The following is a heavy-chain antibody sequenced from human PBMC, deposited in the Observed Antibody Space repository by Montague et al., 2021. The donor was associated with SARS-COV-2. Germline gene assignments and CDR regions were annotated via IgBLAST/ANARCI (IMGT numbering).Heavy chain of an antibody. D-gene: IGHD2-8*01. Sequence: SETLSLTCSVSGYSITRVFWGWLRQPPGKGLEWIGHLHHSWSTNXNASLKIRLTMSPDTSKNQFSLQLSSVTAADTAVYYCARLYLGFNGKMYFFDAWGQGILVTVSS. J-gene: IGHJ4*02. CDR3: ARLYLGFNGKMYFFDA. CDR2: LHHSWST. CDR1: GYSITRVF. V-gene: IGHV4-59*08.